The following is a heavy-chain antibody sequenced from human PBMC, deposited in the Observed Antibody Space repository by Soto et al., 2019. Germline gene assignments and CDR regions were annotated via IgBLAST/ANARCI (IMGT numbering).Heavy chain of an antibody. CDR3: AKDRGIIVNAGDDFDA. Sequence: GGSLRLSCASSGFTFSSYAMSWVRQAPGKGLEWVSAISGSGGSTYYADSVKGRFTISRDNSKNTLYLQMNSLRAEDTAVYYCAKDRGIIVNAGDDFDAWGKGTKVTVSS. CDR2: ISGSGGST. J-gene: IGHJ3*01. D-gene: IGHD2-21*01. CDR1: GFTFSSYA. V-gene: IGHV3-23*01.